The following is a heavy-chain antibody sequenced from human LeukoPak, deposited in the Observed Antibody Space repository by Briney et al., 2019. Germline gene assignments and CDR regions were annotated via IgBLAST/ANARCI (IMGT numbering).Heavy chain of an antibody. D-gene: IGHD6-6*01. V-gene: IGHV3-23*01. CDR2: ISGSGSST. CDR3: AKYSDRSSSDY. Sequence: GGSLRLSCAASGFTISSYAMTWVRQAPGKGLEWVSAISGSGSSTYYSDSVKGRFTISRDNSKNTMYLQMNSLRAEDTAVYYCAKYSDRSSSDYWGQGTLVTVSS. J-gene: IGHJ4*02. CDR1: GFTISSYA.